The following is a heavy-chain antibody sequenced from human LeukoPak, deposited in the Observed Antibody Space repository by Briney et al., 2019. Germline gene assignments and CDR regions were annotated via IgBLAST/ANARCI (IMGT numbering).Heavy chain of an antibody. CDR3: ARGVSDIEA. CDR1: GGSFSGYY. J-gene: IGHJ5*02. D-gene: IGHD2-15*01. CDR2: INHSGST. V-gene: IGHV4-34*01. Sequence: KSSETLSLTCAVYGGSFSGYYWSWIRQPPGKGLEWIGEINHSGSTNYNPSLKSRVTISVDTSKNQFSLKLSSVTAADTAVYYCARGVSDIEAWGQGTLVTVSS.